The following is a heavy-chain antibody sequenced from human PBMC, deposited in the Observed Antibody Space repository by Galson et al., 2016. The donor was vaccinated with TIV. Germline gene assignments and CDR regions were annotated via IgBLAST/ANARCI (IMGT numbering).Heavy chain of an antibody. CDR3: ARVNWARASDY. J-gene: IGHJ4*02. V-gene: IGHV1-2*02. Sequence: SVKVSCKASGYIFINYYIHWVRQAPGQGLEWLGWFNPDSGATQYAQKFQGRVTMTRETSISTAYMELRRLISDDTAVYYCARVNWARASDYWGQGTQVTVSS. CDR1: GYIFINYY. D-gene: IGHD7-27*01. CDR2: FNPDSGAT.